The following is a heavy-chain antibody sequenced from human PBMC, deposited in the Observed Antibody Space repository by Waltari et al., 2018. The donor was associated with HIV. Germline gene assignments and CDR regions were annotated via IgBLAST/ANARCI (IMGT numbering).Heavy chain of an antibody. Sequence: VQLVESGGGLVKPGGSLRLSCAASGLTFCDAWMNWVRQAPGKGLEWVGRIKSSTDGGTIDYAAPVKGRFTISRDDSKNTLYLQMNSLKTEDTAVYFCTTDYWVVTAYWGQGTLVTVSS. V-gene: IGHV3-15*01. J-gene: IGHJ4*02. CDR3: TTDYWVVTAY. CDR1: GLTFCDAW. D-gene: IGHD2-21*02. CDR2: IKSSTDGGTI.